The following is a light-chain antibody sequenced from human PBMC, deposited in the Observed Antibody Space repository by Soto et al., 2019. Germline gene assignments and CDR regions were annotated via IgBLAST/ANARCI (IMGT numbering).Light chain of an antibody. CDR3: QQFSSYPLT. CDR1: QSVSNNY. CDR2: GAS. Sequence: ESVLTRSPGTLSLSPGERATLSCRASQSVSNNYLAWYQQKPGQAPRLLIYGASNRATGIPDRFSGSGSGTDFTLTISRLEPEDFAVYYCQQFSSYPLTFGGGTKVDIK. V-gene: IGKV3-20*01. J-gene: IGKJ4*01.